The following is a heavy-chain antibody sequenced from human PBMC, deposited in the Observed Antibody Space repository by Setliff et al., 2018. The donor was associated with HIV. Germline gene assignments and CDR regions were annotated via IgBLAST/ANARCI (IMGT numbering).Heavy chain of an antibody. CDR1: GGSIGSYY. D-gene: IGHD1-26*01. CDR3: ARRRPPPSGLYSAYYMDV. Sequence: PSETLSLTCIVSGGSIGSYYWSWIRQSPGKGLEWIGYVYYTGSTNHNPSLKSRVTIGVDTSKNQFSLKLTSVTAADAAVYYCARRRPPPSGLYSAYYMDVWGTGTTVTVSS. J-gene: IGHJ6*03. CDR2: VYYTGST. V-gene: IGHV4-59*08.